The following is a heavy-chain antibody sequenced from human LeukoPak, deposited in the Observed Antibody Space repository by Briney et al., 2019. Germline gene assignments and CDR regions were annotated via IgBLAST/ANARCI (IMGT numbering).Heavy chain of an antibody. V-gene: IGHV1-18*01. CDR3: ASGLLWFGEFPAVDAFDI. CDR2: ISAYNGNT. D-gene: IGHD3-10*01. J-gene: IGHJ3*02. CDR1: GYTFTSYG. Sequence: ASVKVSCKASGYTFTSYGISWVRQAPGQGLEWMGWISAYNGNTNYAQKLQGRVTMTTDTSTSTAYMELRSLRSDDTAVYYCASGLLWFGEFPAVDAFDIWGQGTMVTVSS.